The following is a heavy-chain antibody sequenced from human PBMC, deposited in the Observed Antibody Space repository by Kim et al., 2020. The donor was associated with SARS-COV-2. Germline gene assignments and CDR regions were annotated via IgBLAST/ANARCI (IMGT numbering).Heavy chain of an antibody. CDR1: GFTFSSYA. CDR3: AKSVGYSYGYGY. D-gene: IGHD5-18*01. CDR2: IYSGGSST. Sequence: GGSLRLSCAASGFTFSSYAMSWVRQAPGKGLDWVSVIYSGGSSTYYADSVKGRFTISRDNSKNTLYLQMNSLRAEDTAVYYCAKSVGYSYGYGYWGQGTL. V-gene: IGHV3-23*03. J-gene: IGHJ4*02.